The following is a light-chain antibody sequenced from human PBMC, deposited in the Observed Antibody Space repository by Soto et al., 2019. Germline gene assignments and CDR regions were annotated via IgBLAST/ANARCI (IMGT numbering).Light chain of an antibody. CDR3: QQCDDLPYT. CDR2: DAS. CDR1: QNIRKN. Sequence: DIRMNQSPSSLSASVGDSVTITCRASQNIRKNLNWYQHLPGKAPKVLIYDASNFATGVPSRFSGGVYGTDFTLTISSLQPEDIATYYCQQCDDLPYTFGQGTKLEIK. J-gene: IGKJ2*01. V-gene: IGKV1-33*01.